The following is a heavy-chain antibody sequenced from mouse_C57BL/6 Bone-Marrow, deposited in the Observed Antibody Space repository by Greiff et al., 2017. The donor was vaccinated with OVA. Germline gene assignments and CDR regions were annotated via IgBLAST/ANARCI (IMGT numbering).Heavy chain of an antibody. V-gene: IGHV1-9*01. CDR2: ILPGSGST. CDR1: GYTFTGYW. Sequence: QVHVKQSVAELMKPGASVRLSCKASGYTFTGYWIEWVKQRPGHGLEWIGEILPGSGSTNYNEKFKGKATFTADTSSNTAYMQLSSLTTEDSAIYYCARWFYCYSSSFFDYWGQGTTLTVSS. CDR3: ARWFYCYSSSFFDY. J-gene: IGHJ2*01. D-gene: IGHD1-1*01.